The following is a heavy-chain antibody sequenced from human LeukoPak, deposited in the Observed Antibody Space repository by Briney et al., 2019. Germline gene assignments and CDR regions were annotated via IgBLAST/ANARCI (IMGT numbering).Heavy chain of an antibody. Sequence: AGGSTRLSCAASGLAFSAYKMHWVRQAPRKGLVWVSRISTDGYTTDYADFVQGRFTASRDNTKNTWSLEMNSLRAEDTAVYYCVVGGSPGYWGQGTLVTVSS. CDR2: ISTDGYTT. CDR1: GLAFSAYK. CDR3: VVGGSPGY. J-gene: IGHJ4*02. V-gene: IGHV3-74*01. D-gene: IGHD2-15*01.